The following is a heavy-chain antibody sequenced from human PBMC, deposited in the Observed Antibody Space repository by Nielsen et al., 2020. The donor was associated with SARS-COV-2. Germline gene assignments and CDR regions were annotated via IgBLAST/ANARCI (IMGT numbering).Heavy chain of an antibody. V-gene: IGHV5-51*01. Sequence: GESLKISCKVSGYDFTGYWIGWVRQMPGKGLEWMGLIYPGDSDTRYSPSFQGQVTISADKSISTAYLQWSSLKASDTAMYYCAGTLPDYYYYGMDVWGQGTTVTVSS. D-gene: IGHD2-2*01. CDR3: AGTLPDYYYYGMDV. CDR2: IYPGDSDT. CDR1: GYDFTGYW. J-gene: IGHJ6*02.